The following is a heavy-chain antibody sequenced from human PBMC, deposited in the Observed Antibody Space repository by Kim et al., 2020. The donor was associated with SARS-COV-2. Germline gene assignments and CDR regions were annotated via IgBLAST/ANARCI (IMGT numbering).Heavy chain of an antibody. CDR2: INHSGST. CDR1: GGSFSGYY. CDR3: ARALVVVPAAMGTVSGMDV. V-gene: IGHV4-34*01. J-gene: IGHJ6*02. Sequence: SETLSLTCAVYGGSFSGYYWSWIRQPPGKGLEWIGEINHSGSTNYNPSLKSRVTISVDTSKNQFSLKLSSVTAADTAVYYCARALVVVPAAMGTVSGMDVWGQGTTVTVSS. D-gene: IGHD2-2*01.